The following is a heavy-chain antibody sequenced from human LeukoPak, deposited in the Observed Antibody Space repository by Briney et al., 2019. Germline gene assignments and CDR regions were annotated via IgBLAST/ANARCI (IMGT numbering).Heavy chain of an antibody. CDR3: ARQPSATAAFDI. CDR2: IYYNGNT. D-gene: IGHD5-18*01. CDR1: GGSISSYY. V-gene: IGHV4-59*08. Sequence: SETLSLTCAVSGGSISSYYWSWIRQPPGKGLEWIAYIYYNGNTNYNPSFKSRVTISVDTSKNQFSLKLISVAAADTAIYYCARQPSATAAFDIWGQGTMVTVSS. J-gene: IGHJ3*02.